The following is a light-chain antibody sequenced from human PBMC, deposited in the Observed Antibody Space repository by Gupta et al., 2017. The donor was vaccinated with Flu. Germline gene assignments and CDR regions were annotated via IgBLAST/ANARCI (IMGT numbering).Light chain of an antibody. CDR1: QSVLYSSNNKND. CDR3: QQYYSTPPT. Sequence: CKSSQSVLYSSNNKNDLAWYQQKPGQPPKLLIYWASTRESGVPDRFSGSGSGTDFTLTISSLQAEDVAVYYCQQYYSTPPTFGQGTKVEIK. CDR2: WAS. V-gene: IGKV4-1*01. J-gene: IGKJ1*01.